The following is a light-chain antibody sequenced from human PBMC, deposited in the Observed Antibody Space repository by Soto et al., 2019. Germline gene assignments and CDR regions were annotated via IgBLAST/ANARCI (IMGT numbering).Light chain of an antibody. Sequence: SYELTQPPSASVSPGQTASITCSGDKLGHKYACWYQQKPGQSPVLVIYQDSKRPSGIPERFSGSNSGNTATLTIGGTQAMDEADYSCQAWDSSTGVFATGTKVTVL. CDR3: QAWDSSTGV. J-gene: IGLJ1*01. V-gene: IGLV3-1*01. CDR1: KLGHKY. CDR2: QDS.